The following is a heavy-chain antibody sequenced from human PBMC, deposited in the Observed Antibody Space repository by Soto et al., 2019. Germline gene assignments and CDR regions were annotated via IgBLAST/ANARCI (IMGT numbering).Heavy chain of an antibody. CDR1: GYTFTRYG. Sequence: ASVKVSCKASGYTFTRYGISWVRQAPGQGLEWMGWISAYNGNTNYAQKLQGRVTMTTDTSTSTAYMELRSLRSDDTAVYYCARDGQDCSGGSCYYFLDYWGQGTLVTVSS. J-gene: IGHJ4*02. D-gene: IGHD2-15*01. V-gene: IGHV1-18*04. CDR2: ISAYNGNT. CDR3: ARDGQDCSGGSCYYFLDY.